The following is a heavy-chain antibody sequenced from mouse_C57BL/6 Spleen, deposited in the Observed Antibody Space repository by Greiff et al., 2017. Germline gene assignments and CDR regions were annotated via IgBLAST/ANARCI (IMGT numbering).Heavy chain of an antibody. CDR3: ARDGKLSTMITTWYFDY. CDR2: ISYDGSN. J-gene: IGHJ2*01. CDR1: GYSITSGYY. D-gene: IGHD2-4*01. V-gene: IGHV3-6*01. Sequence: VQLQQSGPGLVKPSQSLSLTCSVTGYSITSGYYWNWIRQFPGNKLEWMGYISYDGSNNYNPSLKNRISITRDTSKNQFFLKLNSVTTEDTATYYCARDGKLSTMITTWYFDYWGQGTTLTVSS.